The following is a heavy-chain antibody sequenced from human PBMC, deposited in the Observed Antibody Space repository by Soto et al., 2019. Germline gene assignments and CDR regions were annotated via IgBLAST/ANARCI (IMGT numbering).Heavy chain of an antibody. V-gene: IGHV5-10-1*01. D-gene: IGHD3-10*01. Sequence: SPSFQGHVTISADKSISTAYLQWSSLKASDTAMYYCARLGWMVRGPGWFDPWGQGTLVTVSS. CDR3: ARLGWMVRGPGWFDP. J-gene: IGHJ5*02.